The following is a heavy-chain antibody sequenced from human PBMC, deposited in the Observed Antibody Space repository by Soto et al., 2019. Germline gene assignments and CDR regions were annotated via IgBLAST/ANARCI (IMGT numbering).Heavy chain of an antibody. CDR2: IWFDGSNE. V-gene: IGHV3-33*01. D-gene: IGHD3-10*01. CDR1: GFTFSDYG. CDR3: ARERIHGSGNYNVPLHY. Sequence: QLQLVESGGGVVQPGRSLRLSCAASGFTFSDYGMHWVRLAPGKGLEWVATIWFDGSNEHYADSVKGRFTISRDNSKNTLYLQMNSLRVEDTAVYYCARERIHGSGNYNVPLHYWGQGTLVTVSS. J-gene: IGHJ4*02.